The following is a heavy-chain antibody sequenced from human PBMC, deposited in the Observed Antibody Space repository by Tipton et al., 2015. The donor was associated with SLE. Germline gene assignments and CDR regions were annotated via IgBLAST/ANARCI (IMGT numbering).Heavy chain of an antibody. J-gene: IGHJ2*01. CDR2: LYTREST. CDR3: AREGIAAESWFFDL. V-gene: IGHV4-4*07. CDR1: GGSIRGFY. Sequence: TLSLTCTVSGGSIRGFYWYWIRQPAGRGLEWLGRLYTRESTNYHPPLRSRVTISLDTSKNPFSLKRTSVTATDTAVYYCAREGIAAESWFFDLWGRGTLVTVSS. D-gene: IGHD6-13*01.